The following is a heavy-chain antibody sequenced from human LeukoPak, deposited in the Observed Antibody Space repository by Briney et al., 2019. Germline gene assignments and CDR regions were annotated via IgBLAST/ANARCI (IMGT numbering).Heavy chain of an antibody. CDR1: GFTFSSYE. CDR2: ISSSSSYI. CDR3: ARDRSGSYSAFDI. J-gene: IGHJ3*02. D-gene: IGHD1-26*01. V-gene: IGHV3-21*01. Sequence: PGGSLRLSCAASGFTFSSYEMNWVRQAPGKGLEWVSSISSSSSYIYYADSVKGRFTISRDNAKNSLYLQMNSLRAEDTAVYYCARDRSGSYSAFDIWGQGTMVTVSS.